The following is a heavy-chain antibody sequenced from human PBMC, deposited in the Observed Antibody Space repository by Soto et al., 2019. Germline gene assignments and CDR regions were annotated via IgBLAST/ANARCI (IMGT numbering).Heavy chain of an antibody. CDR1: GYTFTSYG. CDR3: SSDLHGAPYY. Sequence: QVQLVQSGAEVKKPGASVKVSCKASGYTFTSYGISWVRQAPGQGLEWMGWISAYNVNTNYAQKLQGRATRPTDTSTITAYMEPRSLRSDDTAVYYCSSDLHGAPYYWGQGTLVTVSS. V-gene: IGHV1-18*01. D-gene: IGHD4-17*01. CDR2: ISAYNVNT. J-gene: IGHJ4*02.